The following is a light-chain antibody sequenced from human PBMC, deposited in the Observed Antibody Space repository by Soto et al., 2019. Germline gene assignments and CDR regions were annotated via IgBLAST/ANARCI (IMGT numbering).Light chain of an antibody. V-gene: IGKV3-20*01. Sequence: EIVLTQSPGTLSLSPGETAALSCRASQSVSSRYLAWYQQKPGQPPRLLMSGTSNRATGTPDRFSGSGSGTEFTLTISRLEPEDFEVDYCQQYGSPPITFGQGTRLEIK. J-gene: IGKJ5*01. CDR1: QSVSSRY. CDR2: GTS. CDR3: QQYGSPPIT.